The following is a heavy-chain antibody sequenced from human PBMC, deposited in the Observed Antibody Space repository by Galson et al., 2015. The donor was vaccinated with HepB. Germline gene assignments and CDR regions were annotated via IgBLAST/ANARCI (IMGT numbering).Heavy chain of an antibody. CDR3: AKAADRSGWSSFDY. CDR1: GFSFSTFG. J-gene: IGHJ4*02. D-gene: IGHD6-19*01. Sequence: SLRLSCAASGFSFSTFGMHWVRQAPGKGLEWVSTIVSRGGTTYYADSVKGRFTISRDNSKNTLYLQMNSLRAEDTAVYYCAKAADRSGWSSFDYWGQGTLVTVSS. CDR2: IVSRGGTT. V-gene: IGHV3-NL1*01.